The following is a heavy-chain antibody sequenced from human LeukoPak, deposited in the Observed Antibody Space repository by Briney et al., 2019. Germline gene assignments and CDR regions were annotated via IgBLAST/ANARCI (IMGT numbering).Heavy chain of an antibody. V-gene: IGHV4-34*01. CDR3: ARGGGDYYGSGSHNDY. CDR2: INHSGST. CDR1: GGSFSGYY. Sequence: SETLSLTCAVYGGSFSGYYWSWIRQPPGKGLEWIGEINHSGSTNYNPSLKSRVTISVDTSKNQFSLKLSSVTAADTAVYYCARGGGDYYGSGSHNDYWAREPWSPSPQ. D-gene: IGHD3-10*01. J-gene: IGHJ4*02.